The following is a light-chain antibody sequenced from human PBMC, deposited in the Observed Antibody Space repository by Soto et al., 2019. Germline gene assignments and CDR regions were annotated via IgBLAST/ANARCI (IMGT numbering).Light chain of an antibody. CDR3: CSHSSSITWM. CDR1: SSDVGGYNF. V-gene: IGLV2-14*03. J-gene: IGLJ3*02. Sequence: QSALTQTASVSGSPGQSNTMSCTGTSSDVGGYNFVSWYQQHPGKAPKLIVHEVANRRSGVSGRFSGSKSGNTAFLTISGLQAEDEAVYYCCSHSSSITWMFGGGTKLTVL. CDR2: EVA.